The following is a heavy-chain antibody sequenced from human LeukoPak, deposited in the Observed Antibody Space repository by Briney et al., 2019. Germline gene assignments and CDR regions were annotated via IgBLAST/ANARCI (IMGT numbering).Heavy chain of an antibody. Sequence: GASVKVSCKASGYTFTGYYMHWVRQAPGQGLEWMGWINPNSGGTNYAQKFQGRVTMTRDTSVSTLYMELTRLRSDDTAVYYCVSGPRVDFWSGSYYFDYWGQGTLVTVSS. V-gene: IGHV1-2*02. CDR3: VSGPRVDFWSGSYYFDY. J-gene: IGHJ4*02. CDR1: GYTFTGYY. CDR2: INPNSGGT. D-gene: IGHD3-3*01.